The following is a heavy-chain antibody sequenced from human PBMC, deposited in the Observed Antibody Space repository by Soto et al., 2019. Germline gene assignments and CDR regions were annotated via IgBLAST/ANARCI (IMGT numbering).Heavy chain of an antibody. D-gene: IGHD2-2*01. CDR1: GFTFSSYA. V-gene: IGHV3-23*01. Sequence: GGSLRLSCAASGFTFSSYAMSWVRQAPGKGLEWVSAISGSGGSTYYADSVKGRFPISRDNSKNTLYLQMNSLRAEDTAVYYCAKSPGDIVVVPAAMWFDPWGQGTLVTVSS. J-gene: IGHJ5*02. CDR2: ISGSGGST. CDR3: AKSPGDIVVVPAAMWFDP.